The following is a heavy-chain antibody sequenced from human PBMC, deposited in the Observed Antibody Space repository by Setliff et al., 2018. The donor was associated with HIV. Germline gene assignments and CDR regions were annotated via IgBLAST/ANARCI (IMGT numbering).Heavy chain of an antibody. CDR3: VRVVVIMGTGPHLDY. V-gene: IGHV3-74*01. J-gene: IGHJ4*02. CDR1: GFTFSDHW. D-gene: IGHD3-22*01. CDR2: IEGDGTTT. Sequence: GESLKISCAASGFTFSDHWMHWVRQTPGRGLEWVSYIEGDGTTTNYADFVRGRFTISRDNAKNTLFLQMNSLRADDTAVYYCVRVVVIMGTGPHLDYWGQGALVTV.